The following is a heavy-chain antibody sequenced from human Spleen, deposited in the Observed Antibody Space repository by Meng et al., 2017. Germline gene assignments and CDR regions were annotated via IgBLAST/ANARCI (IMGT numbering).Heavy chain of an antibody. Sequence: GGSLRLSCAASGFTFSSYAMHWVRQAPGKGLEWVAVISYDGSNKYYADSVKGRLTISRDNSKNTLYLQMNSLRAEDTAVYYCARDFSYYGSGSYYWGQGTLVTVSS. D-gene: IGHD3-10*01. CDR3: ARDFSYYGSGSYY. J-gene: IGHJ4*02. CDR2: ISYDGSNK. CDR1: GFTFSSYA. V-gene: IGHV3-30*04.